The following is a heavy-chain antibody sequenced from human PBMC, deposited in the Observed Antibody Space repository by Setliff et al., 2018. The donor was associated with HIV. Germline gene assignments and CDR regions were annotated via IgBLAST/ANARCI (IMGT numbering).Heavy chain of an antibody. CDR2: VIPVRDMA. V-gene: IGHV1-69*04. CDR3: ARETYFFDVTTFYSYALGV. CDR1: GGTLRSYG. J-gene: IGHJ6*02. D-gene: IGHD4-17*01. Sequence: SVKVSCKASGGTLRSYGMTWVRQAPGQGLEWMGTVIPVRDMANYAEKFQGRVTITADRSTRTSYMELRGLRSEDTAVYFCARETYFFDVTTFYSYALGVWGQGTTVTVSS.